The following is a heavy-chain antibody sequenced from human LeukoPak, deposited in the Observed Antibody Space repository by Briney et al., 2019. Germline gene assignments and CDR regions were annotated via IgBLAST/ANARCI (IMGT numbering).Heavy chain of an antibody. V-gene: IGHV4-30-2*01. CDR2: ISHSGNT. Sequence: PSETLSLTCAVSGGSISSGSYSWSWIRRPPGKGLEWIGYISHSGNTYYSPSLKSRVTISVDNSKNQFSLKLTSVTAADTAVYYCARYSTTWPYWYFDLWGRGTLVTVSS. D-gene: IGHD6-13*01. CDR3: ARYSTTWPYWYFDL. J-gene: IGHJ2*01. CDR1: GGSISSGSYS.